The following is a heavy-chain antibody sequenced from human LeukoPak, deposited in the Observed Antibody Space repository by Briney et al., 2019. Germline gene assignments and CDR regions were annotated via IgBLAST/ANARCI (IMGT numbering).Heavy chain of an antibody. CDR2: IIPISGTA. D-gene: IGHD3-22*01. CDR3: ARSYYDSTNKYFQH. Sequence: GASVKVSCKASGGTFSSYAISWVRQAPGQGLEWMGGIIPISGTANYAQKFQGRVTITADESTSTAYMEPSSLRSEDTAVYYCARSYYDSTNKYFQHWGQGTLVTVSS. J-gene: IGHJ1*01. CDR1: GGTFSSYA. V-gene: IGHV1-69*13.